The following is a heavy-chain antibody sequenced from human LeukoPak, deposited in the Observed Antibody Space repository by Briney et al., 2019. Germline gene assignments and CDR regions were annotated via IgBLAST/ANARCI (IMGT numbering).Heavy chain of an antibody. CDR2: IQRTNDGGRT. J-gene: IGHJ4*02. D-gene: IGHD2-21*01. V-gene: IGHV3-15*01. CDR3: ATAVAANAIVSNYSDY. CDR1: GFTFNNAW. Sequence: GGSLRLSCAASGFTFNNAWMNWVRQAPGKGLEWVGRIQRTNDGGRTDYAAPVRGRFSISRDDSKTTLYLQMDSLQAEDTAVYYCATAVAANAIVSNYSDYWGQGTPVTVFS.